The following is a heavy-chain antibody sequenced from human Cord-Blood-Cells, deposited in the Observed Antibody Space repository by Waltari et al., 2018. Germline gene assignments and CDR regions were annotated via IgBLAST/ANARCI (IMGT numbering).Heavy chain of an antibody. J-gene: IGHJ6*02. Sequence: CKASGGTFSSYAISWVRQAPGQGLEWMGGIIPIFGTANYAQKFQGRVTITADESTSTAYMELSSLRSEDTAVYYCARGGDGYKLYYYYGMDVWGQGTTVTVSS. V-gene: IGHV1-69*01. CDR2: IIPIFGTA. CDR3: ARGGDGYKLYYYYGMDV. CDR1: GGTFSSYA. D-gene: IGHD5-12*01.